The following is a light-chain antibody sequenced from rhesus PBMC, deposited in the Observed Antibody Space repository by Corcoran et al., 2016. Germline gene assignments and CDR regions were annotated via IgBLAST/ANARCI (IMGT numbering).Light chain of an antibody. CDR3: QVWDSRSDHYI. CDR1: NIGSKN. J-gene: IGLJ1*01. CDR2: YDS. Sequence: SYDVTQPRSVSVSPGQTASITCGGDNIGSKNVHWYQQKPAQAPVLVIYYDSDRPSGIPERFSGSNSGNTATLTISGVEAGDEADYYCQVWDSRSDHYIFGAGTRLTVL. V-gene: IGLV3-29*01.